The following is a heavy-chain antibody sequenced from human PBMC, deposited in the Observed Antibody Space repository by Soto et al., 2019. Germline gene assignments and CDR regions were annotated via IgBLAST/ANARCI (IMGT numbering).Heavy chain of an antibody. J-gene: IGHJ6*03. V-gene: IGHV3-23*01. Sequence: GGSLRLSCAASGFTFSSYAMSWVRQAPGKGLEWVSAISGSGGSTYYADSVKGGFTISRDNSKNTLYLQMNSLRAEDTAVYYCANPTIFGVVIILFGVLWYYYYMDVWGKGTTVTVSS. CDR3: ANPTIFGVVIILFGVLWYYYYMDV. CDR2: ISGSGGST. D-gene: IGHD3-3*01. CDR1: GFTFSSYA.